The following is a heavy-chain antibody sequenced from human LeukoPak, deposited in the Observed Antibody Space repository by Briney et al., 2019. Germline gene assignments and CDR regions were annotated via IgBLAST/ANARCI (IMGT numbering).Heavy chain of an antibody. Sequence: PSETLSLTCTVSGGSISSYYWSWIRQPPGKGLEWIGYIYYSGSTNYNPSLKSRVTISVDTSKNQFSLKLSSVTAADTAVYYCARQTTVTTSWFDPWGQGTLVTVPS. J-gene: IGHJ5*02. CDR1: GGSISSYY. D-gene: IGHD4-11*01. CDR3: ARQTTVTTSWFDP. CDR2: IYYSGST. V-gene: IGHV4-59*13.